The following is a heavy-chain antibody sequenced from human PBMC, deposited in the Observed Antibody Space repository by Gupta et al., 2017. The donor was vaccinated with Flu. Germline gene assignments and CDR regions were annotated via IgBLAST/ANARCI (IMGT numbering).Heavy chain of an antibody. CDR3: AKDRINRHYYYGMDV. CDR2: ISGSGGST. Sequence: GKGLEWVSAISGSGGSTYYADSVKGRFTISRDNSKNTLYLQMNSLRAEDTAVYYCAKDRINRHYYYGMDVWGQGTTVTVSS. J-gene: IGHJ6*02. V-gene: IGHV3-23*01. D-gene: IGHD3-10*01.